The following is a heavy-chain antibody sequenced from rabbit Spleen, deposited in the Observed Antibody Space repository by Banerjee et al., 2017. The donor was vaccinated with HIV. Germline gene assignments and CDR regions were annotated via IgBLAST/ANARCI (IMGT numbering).Heavy chain of an antibody. CDR2: IRIGSGST. CDR3: ARGGSTYAYGMDL. D-gene: IGHD8-1*01. Sequence: QSLEESGGDLVKPGASLTLTCTASGFSFSTSDDMCWVRQGPGKGLEWIACIRIGSGSTYYASWAKGRFTGSKTSSTTVTLRMTSLTAADTATYFCARGGSTYAYGMDLWGPGTLVTVS. V-gene: IGHV1S40*01. CDR1: GFSFSTSDD. J-gene: IGHJ6*01.